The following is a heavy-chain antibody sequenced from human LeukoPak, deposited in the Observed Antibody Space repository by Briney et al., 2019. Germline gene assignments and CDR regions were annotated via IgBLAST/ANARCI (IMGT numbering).Heavy chain of an antibody. CDR3: ARDKGFDY. CDR1: GFTFSSFG. Sequence: GRSLRLSCAASGFTFSSFGMHWVRQAPGKGLEWVAVISYDGSNKYYADSVKGRFTISRDNAKNSLYLQMNSLRAEDTAVYYCARDKGFDYWGQGTLVTVSS. J-gene: IGHJ4*02. CDR2: ISYDGSNK. V-gene: IGHV3-30*03.